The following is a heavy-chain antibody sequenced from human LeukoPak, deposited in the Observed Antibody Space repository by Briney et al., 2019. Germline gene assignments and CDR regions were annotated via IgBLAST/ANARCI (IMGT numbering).Heavy chain of an antibody. CDR1: GGSIDSTNW. CDR3: ARTPSSSWFGEYVNYGMDV. D-gene: IGHD3-10*01. CDR2: IHHDGRI. Sequence: ASETLSLTCDVSGGSIDSTNWWNWVRQPPGKGLEWIGEIHHDGRINYNPSLKSRVTLSVDKSKNQFSLKLSSVTAADTAVYYCARTPSSSWFGEYVNYGMDVWGQGTTVTVSS. J-gene: IGHJ6*02. V-gene: IGHV4/OR15-8*01.